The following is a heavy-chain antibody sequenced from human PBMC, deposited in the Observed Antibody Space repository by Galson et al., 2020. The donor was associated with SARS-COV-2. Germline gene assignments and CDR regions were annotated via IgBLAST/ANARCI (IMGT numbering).Heavy chain of an antibody. CDR3: ARAGGLYDSSGYYWDYFDY. CDR1: GFTFSDYY. Sequence: GESLKISCAASGFTFSDYYMSWIRQAPGKGLEWVSYISSSGSTIYYADSVKGRFTISRDNAKNSLYLQMNSLRAEDTAVYYCARAGGLYDSSGYYWDYFDYWGQRTLVTVSS. V-gene: IGHV3-11*01. CDR2: ISSSGSTI. D-gene: IGHD3-22*01. J-gene: IGHJ4*02.